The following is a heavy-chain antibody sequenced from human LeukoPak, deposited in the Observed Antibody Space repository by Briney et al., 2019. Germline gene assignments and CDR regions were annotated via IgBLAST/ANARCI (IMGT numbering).Heavy chain of an antibody. J-gene: IGHJ5*02. D-gene: IGHD3-22*01. CDR3: ARAAEVVASTEAWFDP. V-gene: IGHV1-18*01. Sequence: ASVKVSCKASGYTFTSYGISWVRQAPGQGLEWMGWISAYNGNTNYAQKLQGRVTMTTDTSTSTAYMELRSLRSDDTAVYYCARAAEVVASTEAWFDPWGQGTLVTVSS. CDR1: GYTFTSYG. CDR2: ISAYNGNT.